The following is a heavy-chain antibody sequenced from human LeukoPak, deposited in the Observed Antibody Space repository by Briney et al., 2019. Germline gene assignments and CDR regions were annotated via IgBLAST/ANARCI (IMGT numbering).Heavy chain of an antibody. D-gene: IGHD5-24*01. V-gene: IGHV6-1*01. CDR1: GDSVSSNSAA. CDR2: TYYRSKWFN. Sequence: SQTLSLTCAISGDSVSSNSAAWNWIRQSPSRGLEWLGRTYYRSKWFNNYAISVKSRITIDPDTSKNQFSLQLNSVTPEDTAVYYCARRLHQQADMDVWGQGTTVTVSS. J-gene: IGHJ6*02. CDR3: ARRLHQQADMDV.